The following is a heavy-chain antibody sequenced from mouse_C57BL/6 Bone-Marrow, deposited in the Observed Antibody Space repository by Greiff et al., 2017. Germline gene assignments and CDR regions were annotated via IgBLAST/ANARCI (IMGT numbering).Heavy chain of an antibody. V-gene: IGHV1-26*01. J-gene: IGHJ2*01. CDR3: ARGVRVDY. CDR1: GYTFTDYY. CDR2: INPNNGGT. Sequence: VQLQQSGPELVKPGASVKISCKASGYTFTDYYMNWVKQSHGKSLEWIGDINPNNGGTSYNQKFKGKATLTVDKSSSTAYMELRSLTSEDSAVYYCARGVRVDYWGQGTTLTVSS.